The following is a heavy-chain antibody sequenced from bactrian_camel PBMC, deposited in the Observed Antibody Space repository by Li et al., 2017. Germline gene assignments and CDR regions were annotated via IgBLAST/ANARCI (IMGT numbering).Heavy chain of an antibody. CDR2: VRARDTTS. D-gene: IGHD8*01. CDR3: AADCEEGQPLERPVDYNY. J-gene: IGHJ4*01. V-gene: IGHV3S31*01. Sequence: VQLVESGGGLVQPGGSLRLSCAASGFTFSYYDMSWVRQAPGKGLEWVSNVRARDTTSYYADSVKGRFTISRDNAKNTLFLQMNSLKPEDTAMYYCAADCEEGQPLERPVDYNYWGQGTQVTVS. CDR1: GFTFSYYD.